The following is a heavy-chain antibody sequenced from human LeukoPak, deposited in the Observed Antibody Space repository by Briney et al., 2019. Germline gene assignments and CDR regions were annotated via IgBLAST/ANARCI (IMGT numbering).Heavy chain of an antibody. V-gene: IGHV3-23*01. CDR1: GFTFSSYA. D-gene: IGHD1-1*01. CDR2: ISGSGGST. CDR3: AKDPWYDPSLDY. J-gene: IGHJ4*02. Sequence: GGSLRLSCAASGFTFSSYAVSWVRQAPGKGLEWVSAISGSGGSTYYADSVKGRFTISRDNSKNTLYLQMNSLRAEDTAVYYCAKDPWYDPSLDYWGQGTLVTVSS.